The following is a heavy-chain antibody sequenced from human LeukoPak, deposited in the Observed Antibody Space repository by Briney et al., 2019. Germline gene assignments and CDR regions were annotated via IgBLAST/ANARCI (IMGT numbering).Heavy chain of an antibody. J-gene: IGHJ4*02. CDR2: INPNTNGT. CDR1: GYTFTGYY. Sequence: ASVKVSCKASGYTFTGYYMHWVRQAPGQGLEWMGWINPNTNGTNYAQKFQGRVTMTRDTSISTAYMELSRLRSDDTAVYYCARGHDILTGYYFDYWGQGTLVTVSS. V-gene: IGHV1-2*02. D-gene: IGHD3-9*01. CDR3: ARGHDILTGYYFDY.